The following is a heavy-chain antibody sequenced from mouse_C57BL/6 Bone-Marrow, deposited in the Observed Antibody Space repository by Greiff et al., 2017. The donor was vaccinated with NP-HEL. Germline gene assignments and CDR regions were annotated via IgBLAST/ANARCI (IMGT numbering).Heavy chain of an antibody. CDR3: TTGYYGSSYWYFDV. V-gene: IGHV14-4*01. CDR2: IDPENGDT. D-gene: IGHD1-1*01. Sequence: EVQLQQSGAELVRPGASVKLSCTASGFNIKDDYMHWVKQRPEQGLEWIGWIDPENGDTESASKFQGKATITADTSSNTAYLQLSSLTSEDTAVYYCTTGYYGSSYWYFDVWGTGTTVTVSS. J-gene: IGHJ1*03. CDR1: GFNIKDDY.